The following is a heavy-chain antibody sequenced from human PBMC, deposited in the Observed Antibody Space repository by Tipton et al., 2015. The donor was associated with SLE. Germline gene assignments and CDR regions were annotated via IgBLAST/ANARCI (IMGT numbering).Heavy chain of an antibody. CDR2: IYYSGST. J-gene: IGHJ3*02. CDR3: ARGTDWGGGAFDI. D-gene: IGHD7-27*01. V-gene: IGHV4-59*11. Sequence: TPSLTCTVSGGSISSHYWSWIRQPPGKGLEWIGYIYYSGSTNYNPSLKSRVTISVDTSKNQFSLKLSSVTAADTAVYYCARGTDWGGGAFDIWGQGTMVTVSS. CDR1: GGSISSHY.